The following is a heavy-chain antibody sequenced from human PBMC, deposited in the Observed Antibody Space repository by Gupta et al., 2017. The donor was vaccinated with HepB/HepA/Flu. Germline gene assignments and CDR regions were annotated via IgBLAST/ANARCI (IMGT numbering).Heavy chain of an antibody. CDR3: ARDRVRLDY. Sequence: QVQLVESGGGVVKPGRSLRLSCEASGFTFSSYGMNWVRQAPGKGLEWVAAIWYDGSNKYYADSVKGRFTISRDNSKNTLFLLMNSLRAEDTALYFCARDRVRLDYWGQGTLVTVSS. CDR1: GFTFSSYG. J-gene: IGHJ4*02. V-gene: IGHV3-33*01. CDR2: IWYDGSNK.